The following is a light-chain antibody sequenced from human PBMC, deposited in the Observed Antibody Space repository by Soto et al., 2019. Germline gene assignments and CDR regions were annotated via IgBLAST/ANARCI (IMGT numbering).Light chain of an antibody. CDR1: SSDVGAYNL. V-gene: IGLV2-14*01. J-gene: IGLJ6*01. CDR3: SSYTASSSYF. Sequence: QSVLTQPASVSGSPGQSITISCTGTSSDVGAYNLVSWYQQHPGRAPKLMIYDVYDRPSGVPNRFSGSKSGNTASLTISGLQAEDEADYYCSSYTASSSYFFGTGTKLTVL. CDR2: DVY.